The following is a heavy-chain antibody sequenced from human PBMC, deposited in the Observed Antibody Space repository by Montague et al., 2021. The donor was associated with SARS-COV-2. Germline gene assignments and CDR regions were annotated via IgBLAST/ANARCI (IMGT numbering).Heavy chain of an antibody. CDR2: IYHSGST. CDR3: ARLEAGDCSGGSCYSSWFDP. V-gene: IGHV4-4*02. Sequence: SETLSLTCAVSGGSISSSNWWSWVRQPPGKGLEWIGEIYHSGSTNYNPSLKSRVTISVDTSKNQFSLKLSSVTAADTAVYYCARLEAGDCSGGSCYSSWFDPWGQGTLVTVSS. D-gene: IGHD2-15*01. CDR1: GGSISSSNW. J-gene: IGHJ5*02.